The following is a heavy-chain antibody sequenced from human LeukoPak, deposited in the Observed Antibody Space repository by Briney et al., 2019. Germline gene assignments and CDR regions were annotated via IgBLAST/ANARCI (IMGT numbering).Heavy chain of an antibody. Sequence: ASVKVSCKASGYTFTSYDINWVRQATGQGLEWMGWMSPNSGITGYAQKFQGRVTMTRNTAISTAYMELSSLRSEDTAVYYCARGVSPYYFDYWGQGTLVTVSS. CDR3: ARGVSPYYFDY. V-gene: IGHV1-8*01. CDR2: MSPNSGIT. D-gene: IGHD1-14*01. CDR1: GYTFTSYD. J-gene: IGHJ4*02.